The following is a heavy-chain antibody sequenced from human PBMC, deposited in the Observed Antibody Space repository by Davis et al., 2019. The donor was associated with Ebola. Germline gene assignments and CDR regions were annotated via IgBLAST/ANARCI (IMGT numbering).Heavy chain of an antibody. CDR2: FFHSGTT. CDR3: ARHLYAGSTFEY. Sequence: SETLSLTCTVSGGPISTYFWSWLRQPPGKGLEWIGYFFHSGTTNYNPSLKSRVTMSVDTSNNQFSLKLSSVTAADTAVYYCARHLYAGSTFEYWGQGTLVTVSS. CDR1: GGPISTYF. D-gene: IGHD3-16*01. J-gene: IGHJ4*02. V-gene: IGHV4-59*08.